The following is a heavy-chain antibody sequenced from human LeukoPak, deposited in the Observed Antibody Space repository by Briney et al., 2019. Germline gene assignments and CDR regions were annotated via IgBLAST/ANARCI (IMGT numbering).Heavy chain of an antibody. Sequence: SETLSRTCTVSGGSISSSSYYWGWIRQPPGKGLEWIGSIYYSGSTYYNPSLKSRVTISVDTSKNQFSLKLSSVTAADTAVYYCARQALGDTAMVYEDGHFDYWGQGTLVTVSS. CDR2: IYYSGST. J-gene: IGHJ4*02. V-gene: IGHV4-39*01. D-gene: IGHD5-18*01. CDR3: ARQALGDTAMVYEDGHFDY. CDR1: GGSISSSSYY.